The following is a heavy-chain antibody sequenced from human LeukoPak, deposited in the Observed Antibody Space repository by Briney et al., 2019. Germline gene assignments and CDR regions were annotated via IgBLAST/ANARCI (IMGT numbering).Heavy chain of an antibody. V-gene: IGHV1-69*13. D-gene: IGHD3-16*02. CDR3: ARGHTEVTFGGVIVILDY. J-gene: IGHJ4*02. Sequence: SMKVSCKTSGYTFTSYGISWVRQAPGQGLEWMGGIIPIFGTANYAQKSQGRVTITADESTSTAYMELSSLRSEDTAVYYCARGHTEVTFGGVIVILDYWGQGTLVTVSS. CDR2: IIPIFGTA. CDR1: GYTFTSYG.